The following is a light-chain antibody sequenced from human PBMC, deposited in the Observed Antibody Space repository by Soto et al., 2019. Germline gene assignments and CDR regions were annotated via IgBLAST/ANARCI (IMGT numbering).Light chain of an antibody. V-gene: IGKV1-39*01. CDR3: QHSYSSPPWT. CDR2: RAS. Sequence: DIQMTQSPSSLSASVGDRVTISCRASQSISTYLNWYQQKPGTAPKLLIYRASSVKSGVPPRLSGSGSGRDFTLTISSLRPEDIATYFCQHSYSSPPWTFGQGTKVDIK. CDR1: QSISTY. J-gene: IGKJ1*01.